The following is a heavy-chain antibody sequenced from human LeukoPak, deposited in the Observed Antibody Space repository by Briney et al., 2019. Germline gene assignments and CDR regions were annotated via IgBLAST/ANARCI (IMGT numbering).Heavy chain of an antibody. V-gene: IGHV3-30-3*01. CDR2: ISYDGNNK. CDR1: GFTFSDYA. Sequence: GGSLRLSCAASGFTFSDYAMHYVRQAPGEGLGWMAVISYDGNNKYYADSVKGRFTISRDNPKNTLYLQMNSLRTEDTAVYYCARGVGRSSWFFDYWGQGTLATVSS. CDR3: ARGVGRSSWFFDY. J-gene: IGHJ4*02. D-gene: IGHD6-13*01.